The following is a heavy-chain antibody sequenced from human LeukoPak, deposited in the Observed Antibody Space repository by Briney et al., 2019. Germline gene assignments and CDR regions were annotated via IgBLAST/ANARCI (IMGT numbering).Heavy chain of an antibody. Sequence: SESLSFTCTVSGVSISSNYWSWIREPPGKGLEWIGYIYNTGSTNYNPSVRSRLTISVDTSKNQSSLKLRSVTATDTAVYYCARAPGNYDILAGYYDYWIAAWGQGTLVTASS. J-gene: IGHJ5*02. CDR2: IYNTGST. CDR1: GVSISSNY. V-gene: IGHV4-59*08. CDR3: ARAPGNYDILAGYYDYWIAA. D-gene: IGHD3-9*01.